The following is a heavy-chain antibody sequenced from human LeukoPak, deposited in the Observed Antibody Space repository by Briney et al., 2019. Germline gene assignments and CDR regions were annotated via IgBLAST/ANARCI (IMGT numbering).Heavy chain of an antibody. CDR3: ASVLRFLPHDAFDI. J-gene: IGHJ3*02. D-gene: IGHD3-3*01. CDR2: IYTSGST. Sequence: PSETLSLTCTVSGGSISSYYWSWIRQPAGKGLEWIGRIYTSGSTNYNPSLKSRVTMSVDTSKNQFSLKLGSVTAADTAVYYCASVLRFLPHDAFDIWGQGTMVTVSS. V-gene: IGHV4-4*07. CDR1: GGSISSYY.